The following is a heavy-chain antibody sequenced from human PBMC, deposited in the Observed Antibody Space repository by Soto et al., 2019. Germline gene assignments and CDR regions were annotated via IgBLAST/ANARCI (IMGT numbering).Heavy chain of an antibody. CDR2: INPNSGGT. CDR1: GYTFTGYY. CDR3: ARDGVLLRFLEWLPPPNWFDP. Sequence: ASVKVSCKASGYTFTGYYMHWVRQAPGQGLEWMGWINPNSGGTNYAQKFQGRVTMTRDTSISTAYMELSRLRSDDTAVYYCARDGVLLRFLEWLPPPNWFDPWGQGTLVTVSS. V-gene: IGHV1-2*02. D-gene: IGHD3-3*01. J-gene: IGHJ5*02.